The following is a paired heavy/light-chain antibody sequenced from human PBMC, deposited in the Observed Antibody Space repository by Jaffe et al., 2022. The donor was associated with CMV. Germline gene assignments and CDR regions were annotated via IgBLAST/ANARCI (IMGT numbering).Light chain of an antibody. Sequence: QSALTQPASVSGSPGQSITISCTGTSSDVGGYNYVSWYQQYPGKAPKLIIYDVSDRPSGVSNRFSGSKSDNTASLTISGLRAEDEADYYCTSYTSINTLVFGGGTKLTVL. V-gene: IGLV2-14*03. J-gene: IGLJ3*02. CDR3: TSYTSINTLV. CDR1: SSDVGGYNY. CDR2: DVS.
Heavy chain of an antibody. D-gene: IGHD3-10*01. V-gene: IGHV1-69*01. J-gene: IGHJ6*02. CDR1: GGTFSNYA. Sequence: QVQLVQSGAEVKKPGSSVKVSCKASGGTFSNYAISWVRQAPGQGLEWMGGIIPRFGIISYAQKFQDRLTITADESTSPAYMELTSLRSEDTAVYYCARMGWVGRTMVSYYYAMDVWGQGTPVTVSS. CDR2: IIPRFGII. CDR3: ARMGWVGRTMVSYYYAMDV.